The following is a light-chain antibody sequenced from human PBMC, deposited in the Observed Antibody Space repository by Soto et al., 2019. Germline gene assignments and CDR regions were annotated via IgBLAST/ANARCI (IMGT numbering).Light chain of an antibody. CDR2: DAS. CDR3: QQHQSYWS. V-gene: IGKV1-16*01. CDR1: QDISNY. J-gene: IGKJ1*01. Sequence: DIQMTQSPSSPSASVVDRVTITFQASQDISNYLNWYQQKPGKAPRLLIHDASSLQSGVPSRFSGSGSGTEFTLTISSLQPDDFATYYCQQHQSYWSFGQGTKVDIK.